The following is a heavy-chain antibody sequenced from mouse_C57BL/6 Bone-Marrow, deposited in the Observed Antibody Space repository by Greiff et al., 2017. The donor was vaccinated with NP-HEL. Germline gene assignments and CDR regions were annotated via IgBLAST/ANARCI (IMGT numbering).Heavy chain of an antibody. J-gene: IGHJ1*03. V-gene: IGHV10-1*01. CDR3: VRHLYDYHWYFDV. Sequence: EVQGVESGGGLVQPKGSLKLSCAASGFSFNTYAMNWVRQAPGKGLEWVARIRSKSNNYATYYADSVKDRFTISRDDSESMLYLQMNNLKTDDTAMYYCVRHLYDYHWYFDVWGTGTTVTVSS. CDR2: IRSKSNNYAT. CDR1: GFSFNTYA. D-gene: IGHD2-4*01.